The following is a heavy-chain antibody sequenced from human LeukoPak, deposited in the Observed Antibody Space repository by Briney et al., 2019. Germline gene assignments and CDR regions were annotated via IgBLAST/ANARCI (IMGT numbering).Heavy chain of an antibody. CDR3: ARPSGTIFGVVTPFDY. CDR1: GYTFITYG. J-gene: IGHJ4*02. CDR2: INPNTGNP. D-gene: IGHD3-3*01. V-gene: IGHV7-4-1*02. Sequence: ASVKVSCTASGYTFITYGINWVRQAPGQGLEWMGWINPNTGNPMYAQGFTGRFVFSLDTSVSTAYLQISSLKAEDTAVYYCARPSGTIFGVVTPFDYWGQGTLVTVS.